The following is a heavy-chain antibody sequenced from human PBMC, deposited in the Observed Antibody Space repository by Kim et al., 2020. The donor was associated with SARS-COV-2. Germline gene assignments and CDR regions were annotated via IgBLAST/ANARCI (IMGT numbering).Heavy chain of an antibody. J-gene: IGHJ4*02. Sequence: SETLSLTCTVSGGSISSYYWSWIRQPPGKGLEWIGYIYYSGSTNYNPSLKSRVSISVDTSKNQFSLKLSSVTAADTAVYYCARVPPCSQKLSYYFDYWGQGTLVTVSS. CDR3: ARVPPCSQKLSYYFDY. V-gene: IGHV4-59*13. CDR2: IYYSGST. CDR1: GGSISSYY. D-gene: IGHD5-18*01.